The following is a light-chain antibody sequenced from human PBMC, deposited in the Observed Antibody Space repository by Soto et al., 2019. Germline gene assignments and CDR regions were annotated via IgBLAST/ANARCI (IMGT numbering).Light chain of an antibody. V-gene: IGKV1-33*01. Sequence: DIQLTQSPSSLSASVGDRVTITCHSSLDIRNSLNCYQQKPGRAPKLLIYDASNVETGVPSRFSGTGSGTHFSFSISSLQPEDFATYYCQQYDYLVTFGQGTRLEIK. CDR1: LDIRNS. CDR3: QQYDYLVT. CDR2: DAS. J-gene: IGKJ5*01.